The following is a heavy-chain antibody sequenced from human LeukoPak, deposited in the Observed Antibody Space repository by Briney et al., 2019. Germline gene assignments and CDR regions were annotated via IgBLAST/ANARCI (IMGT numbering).Heavy chain of an antibody. J-gene: IGHJ4*02. V-gene: IGHV3-7*01. CDR3: TRGPHYGARSDFLDY. D-gene: IGHD3-10*01. CDR1: GFTFTNYW. Sequence: PGGSLRLSCAASGFTFTNYWMSWVRQGPGKGLEWVADIRQGGNVKNYVDSVRGRFTVSRDDARNSLYLQMNSLRADDTAVYYCTRGPHYGARSDFLDYWGQGALVSVSS. CDR2: IRQGGNVK.